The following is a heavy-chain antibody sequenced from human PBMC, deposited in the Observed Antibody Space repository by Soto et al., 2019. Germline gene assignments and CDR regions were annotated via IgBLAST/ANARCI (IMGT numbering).Heavy chain of an antibody. Sequence: AASVKVSCKASGGTFSSYAISWVRQAPGQGLEWMGGIIPIFGTANYAQKFQGRVTITADKSTSTAYMELSSLRSEDTAVYYCARERGNLGGYCSGGSCYGDGFDYWGQGTLVTVSS. J-gene: IGHJ4*02. CDR3: ARERGNLGGYCSGGSCYGDGFDY. D-gene: IGHD2-15*01. CDR2: IIPIFGTA. V-gene: IGHV1-69*06. CDR1: GGTFSSYA.